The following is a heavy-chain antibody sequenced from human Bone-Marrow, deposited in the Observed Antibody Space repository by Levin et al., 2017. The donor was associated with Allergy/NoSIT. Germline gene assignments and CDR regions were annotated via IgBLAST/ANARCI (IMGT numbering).Heavy chain of an antibody. V-gene: IGHV4-4*02. Sequence: SETLSLTCAVSGGSISSTNWWCWVRQPPGKGLEWIGDIYHTGSTNRNPSLKGRLTISIDKSKNHFSLQLSSMTAADTAVYYCAMHTIAVAGRDYFGPRGQGTLVTVSS. J-gene: IGHJ5*02. D-gene: IGHD6-19*01. CDR1: GGSISSTNW. CDR2: IYHTGST. CDR3: AMHTIAVAGRDYFGP.